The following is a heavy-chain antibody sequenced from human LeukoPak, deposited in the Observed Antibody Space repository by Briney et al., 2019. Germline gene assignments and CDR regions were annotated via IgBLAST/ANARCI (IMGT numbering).Heavy chain of an antibody. Sequence: SETLSLTCTVSGGSISSHYWSWIRQPAGKGLEWIGRLSNSGSTNYNSSLKSRVTMSVDTSQNQCSLKLSSVTAADTAVYYCARLYYDRSGYRLDSWGQGTLVTVSS. D-gene: IGHD3-22*01. V-gene: IGHV4-4*07. J-gene: IGHJ4*02. CDR3: ARLYYDRSGYRLDS. CDR2: LSNSGST. CDR1: GGSISSHY.